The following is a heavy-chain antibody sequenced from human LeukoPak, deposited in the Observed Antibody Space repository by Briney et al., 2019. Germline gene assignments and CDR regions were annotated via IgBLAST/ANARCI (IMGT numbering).Heavy chain of an antibody. Sequence: SETLSLTCTVSGGSISSSSYYWGWIRQPPGKGLEWIGSIYYSGSTYYNPSLKSRVTISVDTSKNQFSLKPSSVTAVDTAVYYCARRYYYGSGSYYRAFDIWGQGTMVTVSS. V-gene: IGHV4-39*01. CDR1: GGSISSSSYY. J-gene: IGHJ3*02. CDR2: IYYSGST. CDR3: ARRYYYGSGSYYRAFDI. D-gene: IGHD3-10*01.